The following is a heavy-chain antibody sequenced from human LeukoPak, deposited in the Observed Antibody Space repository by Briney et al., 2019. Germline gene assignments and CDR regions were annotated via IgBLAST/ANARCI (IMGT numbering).Heavy chain of an antibody. CDR2: INHSGST. D-gene: IGHD3-10*01. CDR1: GGSFSGYY. J-gene: IGHJ3*02. CDR3: ARADTSGSYSSDAFDI. Sequence: SETLSLTCAVYGGSFSGYYWSWIRQPPGKGLEWIGEINHSGSTNYNPSLKSRVTISVDKSKNQFSLKLSSVTAADTAVYYCARADTSGSYSSDAFDIWGQGTMVTVSS. V-gene: IGHV4-34*01.